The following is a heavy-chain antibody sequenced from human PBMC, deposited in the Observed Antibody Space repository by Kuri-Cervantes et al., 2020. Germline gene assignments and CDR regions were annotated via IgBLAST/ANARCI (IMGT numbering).Heavy chain of an antibody. CDR2: ISSSSSTI. D-gene: IGHD4-17*01. Sequence: GGSLRLSCAASGFSFSSYSMNWVRQAPGKGLEWVSYISSSSSTIYYADSVKGRFTISRDSAKNSLYLQMNSLRDEDTAVYYCARERSTVTTEVYYYYGMDVWGQGTTVTVSS. J-gene: IGHJ6*02. CDR1: GFSFSSYS. CDR3: ARERSTVTTEVYYYYGMDV. V-gene: IGHV3-48*02.